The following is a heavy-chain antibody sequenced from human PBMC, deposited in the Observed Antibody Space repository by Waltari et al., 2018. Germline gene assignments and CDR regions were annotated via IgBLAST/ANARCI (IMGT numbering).Heavy chain of an antibody. D-gene: IGHD3-3*01. CDR2: IYPAGST. CDR3: ATARDEFTASIFFDH. J-gene: IGHJ4*02. Sequence: DVRLLASGGGLVRPGGSLSLSCAASGLTVLSTHMSWVRQAPGQGLEGVSVIYPAGSTYHADSALGRFTISRDVSQNTLYLQMNNLRPEDTAVYYCATARDEFTASIFFDHWGQGALVSVSS. CDR1: GLTVLSTH. V-gene: IGHV3-66*02.